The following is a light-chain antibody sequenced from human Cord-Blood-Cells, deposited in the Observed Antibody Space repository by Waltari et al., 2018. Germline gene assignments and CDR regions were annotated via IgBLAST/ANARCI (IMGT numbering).Light chain of an antibody. CDR2: DVS. Sequence: QSALTQPASVSGSPGQSITISCTGTRIDVGGYNSVPWYQQHPGKAPKLMIYDVSNRPSGVSNRVSGSKSGNTASLTISGLQAEDEADYYCSSYTSSSTYVFGTGTKVTVL. CDR3: SSYTSSSTYV. V-gene: IGLV2-14*01. J-gene: IGLJ1*01. CDR1: RIDVGGYNS.